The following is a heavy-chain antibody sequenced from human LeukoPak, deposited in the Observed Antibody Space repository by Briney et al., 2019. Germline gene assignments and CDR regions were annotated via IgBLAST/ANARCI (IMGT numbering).Heavy chain of an antibody. CDR1: GFTFSTYT. Sequence: GGSLRLSCAPSGFTFSTYTMNWVRQAPGKGLEWVSSINGRSNYIYYADSVKGRFTISIDNAKNSLYLQMNSLRAEDTAVYYCAREDGIVGATSAFDIWGQGTMVTVSS. V-gene: IGHV3-21*01. CDR3: AREDGIVGATSAFDI. J-gene: IGHJ3*02. D-gene: IGHD1-26*01. CDR2: INGRSNYI.